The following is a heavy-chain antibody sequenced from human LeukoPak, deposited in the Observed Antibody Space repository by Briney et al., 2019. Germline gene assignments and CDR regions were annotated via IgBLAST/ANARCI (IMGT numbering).Heavy chain of an antibody. V-gene: IGHV1-18*01. D-gene: IGHD3-10*01. CDR1: GYTFTSYG. CDR2: INTYNGNT. J-gene: IGHJ4*02. Sequence: ASVKVSCKASGYTFTSYGINWVRQAPGQGLEWMGWINTYNGNTDHAQKFQGRVTMTTDTSTSTAYMELRSLTSDDTAVYYCARPLWFGESPLGIWGQGTLVTVSS. CDR3: ARPLWFGESPLGI.